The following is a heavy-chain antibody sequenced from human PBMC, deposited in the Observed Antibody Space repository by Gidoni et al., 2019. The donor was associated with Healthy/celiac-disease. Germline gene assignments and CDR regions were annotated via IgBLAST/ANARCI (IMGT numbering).Heavy chain of an antibody. CDR2: IYHSGST. D-gene: IGHD6-25*01. Sequence: QVQLQASGPGLVKPSETLSLTCAVSGYSISCGYYWGWIRQPPGKGLEWIGSIYHSGSTYYNPSLKSRVTISVDTAKNQCALKLSSVTAADTAVYYCARDGEAAAYYYYGMDVWGQGTTVTVSS. CDR3: ARDGEAAAYYYYGMDV. CDR1: GYSISCGYY. V-gene: IGHV4-38-2*02. J-gene: IGHJ6*02.